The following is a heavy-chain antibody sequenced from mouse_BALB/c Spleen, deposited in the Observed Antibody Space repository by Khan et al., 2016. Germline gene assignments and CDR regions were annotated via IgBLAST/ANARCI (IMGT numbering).Heavy chain of an antibody. CDR1: GFSLTNSG. V-gene: IGHV2-9*02. Sequence: QVQLQQSGPGLVAPSQSLSITCTVSGFSLTNSGVHWVRQPPGKGLDWLGVIWAGGSTDYNSALMSRLSITKDTSQNQVFLKMNSLQSDDTAIYYCARDDQDYDAWFASWGQGTLVTVSA. J-gene: IGHJ3*01. CDR3: ARDDQDYDAWFAS. CDR2: IWAGGST. D-gene: IGHD2-4*01.